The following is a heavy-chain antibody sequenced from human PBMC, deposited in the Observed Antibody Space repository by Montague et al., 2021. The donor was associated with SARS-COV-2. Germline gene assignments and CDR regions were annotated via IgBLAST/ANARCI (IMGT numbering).Heavy chain of an antibody. Sequence: SLRLSCAASGFTFSSYGMPWVRQAPGKGLEWVAIIWYDRSKNYYADSVKGRFTISRDNSKNTLYLQVNTLRAEDTAVYYCARDSSSGSDWYYYYGMDVWGQGTTGTVSS. CDR3: ARDSSSGSDWYYYYGMDV. CDR2: IWYDRSKN. V-gene: IGHV3-33*01. D-gene: IGHD6-13*01. CDR1: GFTFSSYG. J-gene: IGHJ6*02.